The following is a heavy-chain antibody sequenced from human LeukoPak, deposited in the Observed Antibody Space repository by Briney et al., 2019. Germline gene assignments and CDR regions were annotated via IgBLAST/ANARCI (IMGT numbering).Heavy chain of an antibody. CDR1: GGSISSYY. J-gene: IGHJ4*02. CDR2: IYYSGST. D-gene: IGHD2-15*01. Sequence: SETLSLTCTVSGGSISSYYWSWIRQPPGKGLEWIGYIYYSGSTNYNPSLKSRVTISVDTSKNQFALKLSSVTAADTAVYYCARDQSGHCSGGSCYSFDYWGQGTLVTVSS. V-gene: IGHV4-59*01. CDR3: ARDQSGHCSGGSCYSFDY.